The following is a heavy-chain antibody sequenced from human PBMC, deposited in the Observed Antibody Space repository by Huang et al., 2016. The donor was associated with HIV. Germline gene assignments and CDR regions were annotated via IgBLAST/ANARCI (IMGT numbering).Heavy chain of an antibody. V-gene: IGHV1-2*02. CDR1: GDPFADYF. CDR3: TRDGVAPDEEFDY. D-gene: IGHD5-12*01. Sequence: QVQLVQSGAEVKKPGASVKVSCEPSGDPFADYFIHWVRQAPGQGLEWMAWLNPKNGAPNYAQKFLGRVTVTGDTSINTAYMEFSGLTSDDTANYYCTRDGVAPDEEFDYWGQGTLIIVSS. J-gene: IGHJ4*02. CDR2: LNPKNGAP.